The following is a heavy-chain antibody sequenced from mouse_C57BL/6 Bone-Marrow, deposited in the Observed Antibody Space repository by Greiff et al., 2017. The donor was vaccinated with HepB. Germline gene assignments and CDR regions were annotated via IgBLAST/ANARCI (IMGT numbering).Heavy chain of an antibody. D-gene: IGHD2-1*01. CDR3: ARTRRQRIYYGNSRYAMDY. V-gene: IGHV2-9-1*01. J-gene: IGHJ4*01. CDR2: IWTGGGT. CDR1: GFSLTSYA. Sequence: VKLMESGPGLVAPSQSLSITCTVSGFSLTSYAISWVRQPPGKGLEWLGVIWTGGGTNYNSALKSRLSISKDNSKSQVFLKMNSLQTDDTARYYCARTRRQRIYYGNSRYAMDYWGQGTSVTVSS.